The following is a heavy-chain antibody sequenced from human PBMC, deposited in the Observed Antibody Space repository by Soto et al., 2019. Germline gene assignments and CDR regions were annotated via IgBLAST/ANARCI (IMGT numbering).Heavy chain of an antibody. Sequence: EVQLVESGGGLVQPGGSLRLSCAASGFTFSSYWMSWVRQAPGKGLEWVANIKQDGSEKYYVDSVKGRFTISSDNAKNSLYLQMNSLRAEDTAVYYCARELGYCSGGRCSNYYFDYWGQGTLVTVSS. J-gene: IGHJ4*02. CDR3: ARELGYCSGGRCSNYYFDY. CDR1: GFTFSSYW. V-gene: IGHV3-7*01. D-gene: IGHD2-15*01. CDR2: IKQDGSEK.